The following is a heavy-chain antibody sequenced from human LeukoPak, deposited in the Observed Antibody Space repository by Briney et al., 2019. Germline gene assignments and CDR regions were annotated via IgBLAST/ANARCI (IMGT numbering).Heavy chain of an antibody. CDR2: ISGSGGST. Sequence: PGGSLRLSCAASGFTFDDYAMHWVRQAPGKGLEWVSGISGSGGSTYYADSVKGRFTISRDNSKNTLYLQMNSLRAEDTAVYYCAKDPRYSYGRNWFDPWGQGTLVTVSS. J-gene: IGHJ5*02. CDR3: AKDPRYSYGRNWFDP. CDR1: GFTFDDYA. V-gene: IGHV3-23*01. D-gene: IGHD5-18*01.